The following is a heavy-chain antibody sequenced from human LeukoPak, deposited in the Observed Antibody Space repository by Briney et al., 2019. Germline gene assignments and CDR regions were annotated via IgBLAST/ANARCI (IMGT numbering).Heavy chain of an antibody. CDR1: GFTFSSYA. CDR3: ARAQVPIVVVPAAIDY. D-gene: IGHD2-2*01. CDR2: ISYDGSNK. Sequence: GRSLRLSCAASGFTFSSYAMHWVRQAPGKGLEWVAVISYDGSNKYYADSVKGRFTISRDNSKNTLYLQMSSLRAEDTAVYYCARAQVPIVVVPAAIDYWGQGTLVTVSS. V-gene: IGHV3-30-3*01. J-gene: IGHJ4*02.